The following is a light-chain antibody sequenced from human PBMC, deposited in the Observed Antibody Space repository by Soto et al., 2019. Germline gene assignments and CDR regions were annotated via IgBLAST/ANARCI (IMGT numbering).Light chain of an antibody. Sequence: LTQPASVSGSPGQSIAISCTGTSRDVGGYDYVSWYQQQPDKAPKLIIYEVTQRPSGVSHRFSGSKSGNTASLTISWLQAEDEADYYCSSHTSANTRVFGTGTRSPS. CDR2: EVT. V-gene: IGLV2-14*01. CDR1: SRDVGGYDY. J-gene: IGLJ1*01. CDR3: SSHTSANTRV.